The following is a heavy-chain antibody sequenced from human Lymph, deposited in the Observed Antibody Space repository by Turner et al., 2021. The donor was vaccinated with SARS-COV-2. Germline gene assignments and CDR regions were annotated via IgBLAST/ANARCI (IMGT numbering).Heavy chain of an antibody. CDR3: ARIVAPGMGGGVYYYYYGMDV. V-gene: IGHV1-69*10. CDR1: GGTFSSSA. J-gene: IGHJ6*02. CDR2: IIPMLGIE. D-gene: IGHD6-13*01. Sequence: QVQLVQSGAEVKKPGSSVKVSCKASGGTFSSSAISWVRQAPGQGLGWGGVIIPMLGIENYAQKFQGRVKITGDKSTSTAYMERSSRRSEDTAVYYCARIVAPGMGGGVYYYYYGMDVWGQGTTVTVSS.